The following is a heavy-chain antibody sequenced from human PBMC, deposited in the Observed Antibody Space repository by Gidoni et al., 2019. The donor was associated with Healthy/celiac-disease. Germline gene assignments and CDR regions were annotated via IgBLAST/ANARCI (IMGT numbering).Heavy chain of an antibody. CDR2: ISWNSGSI. CDR1: GFTLDDYA. D-gene: IGHD3-3*01. Sequence: EVQLVESGGGLAQSGRSLRISCAAAGFTLDDYAMHWARQAPGKGLEWVSGISWNSGSIGYADSVKGRFTISRDNAKNSLYLQMNSLRAEDTAVYYCARVLRPLSYWFDPWGQGTLVTVSS. V-gene: IGHV3-9*01. CDR3: ARVLRPLSYWFDP. J-gene: IGHJ5*02.